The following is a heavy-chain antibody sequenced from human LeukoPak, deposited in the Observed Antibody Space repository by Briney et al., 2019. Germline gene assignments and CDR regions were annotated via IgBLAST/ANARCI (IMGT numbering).Heavy chain of an antibody. Sequence: SSETLSLTCTVSSGAINSYNWSWIRQPPGKGLECIGHIYYSGSTNYNPSLKSRVTISVDTSKDQFSLKLSSVTAADAAVYYCARGWDSSGYYYYYYMDVWGKGTTVSISS. V-gene: IGHV4-59*01. CDR1: SGAINSYN. CDR3: ARGWDSSGYYYYYYMDV. CDR2: IYYSGST. D-gene: IGHD3-22*01. J-gene: IGHJ6*03.